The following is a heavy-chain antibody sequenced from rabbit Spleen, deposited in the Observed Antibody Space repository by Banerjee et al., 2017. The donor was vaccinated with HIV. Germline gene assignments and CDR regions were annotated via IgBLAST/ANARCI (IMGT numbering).Heavy chain of an antibody. CDR1: GLSFSDRDV. CDR2: MNTATGKD. V-gene: IGHV1S45*01. CDR3: ARDLVGVIGWNFNL. Sequence: QEQLEESGGGLVKPGGSLTLTCKASGLSFSDRDVMCWVRQAPGKGLEWIACMNTATGKDVYASWAKGRFTISKSSATPVTLQMTSATAADTAIYFCARDLVGVIGWNFNLWGPGTLVTVS. J-gene: IGHJ4*01. D-gene: IGHD1-1*01.